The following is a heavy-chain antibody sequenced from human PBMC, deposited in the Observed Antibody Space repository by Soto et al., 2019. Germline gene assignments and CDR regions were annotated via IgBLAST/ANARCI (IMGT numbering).Heavy chain of an antibody. CDR2: IYDSGNS. Sequence: QVQLQESGPGLVKPSQTLSLTCTVSGGSTSSGGSYWSWIRQHPGKGLEWIGYIYDSGNSYYNPSLKSRVTISVDTSQNHFSLKLTSMTAADTAVYYCARGEDDYYGMDVWGQGTTVTVSS. J-gene: IGHJ6*02. CDR3: ARGEDDYYGMDV. CDR1: GGSTSSGGSY. V-gene: IGHV4-31*03.